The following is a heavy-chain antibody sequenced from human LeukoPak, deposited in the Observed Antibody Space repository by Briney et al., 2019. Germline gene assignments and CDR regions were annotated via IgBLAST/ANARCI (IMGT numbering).Heavy chain of an antibody. D-gene: IGHD2-2*02. Sequence: PGGSLRLSCAASGFTFSSYSMNWVRQAPGKGLEWVSYISSSSSTIYYADSVKGRFTISRDNAKNSLYLQMNSLRAEDTAVYYCARDPIVVVPAAILGYSKPSDYMDVWGKGTTVTVSS. CDR1: GFTFSSYS. V-gene: IGHV3-48*04. CDR2: ISSSSSTI. J-gene: IGHJ6*03. CDR3: ARDPIVVVPAAILGYSKPSDYMDV.